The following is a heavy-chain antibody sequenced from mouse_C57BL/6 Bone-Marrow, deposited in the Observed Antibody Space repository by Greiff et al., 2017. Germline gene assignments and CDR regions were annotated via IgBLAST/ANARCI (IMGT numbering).Heavy chain of an antibody. Sequence: QVQLKQPGAELVKPGASVKMSCKASGYTFTSYWITWVKRRPGQGLEWIGDIYPGSGSTNYNEKFKSKATLTVDTSSSTAYMQLSSLTSEDSAVYYCASRGSSYFDYWGQGTTLTVSS. V-gene: IGHV1-55*01. J-gene: IGHJ2*01. D-gene: IGHD1-1*01. CDR1: GYTFTSYW. CDR2: IYPGSGST. CDR3: ASRGSSYFDY.